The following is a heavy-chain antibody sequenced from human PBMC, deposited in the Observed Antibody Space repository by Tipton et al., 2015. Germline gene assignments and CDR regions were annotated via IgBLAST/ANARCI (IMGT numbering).Heavy chain of an antibody. CDR1: GYSISSGYH. Sequence: LRLSCAVSGYSISSGYHWGWIRQPPGKGLEWIASIYHSGRTHYNPSLKSRVTMSRDTSKNQFSLKLPSVTAADTAVYYCACQDYDSLTRDYQTVDYWGQGALVTVSS. D-gene: IGHD3-9*01. CDR3: ACQDYDSLTRDYQTVDY. V-gene: IGHV4-38-2*01. CDR2: IYHSGRT. J-gene: IGHJ4*02.